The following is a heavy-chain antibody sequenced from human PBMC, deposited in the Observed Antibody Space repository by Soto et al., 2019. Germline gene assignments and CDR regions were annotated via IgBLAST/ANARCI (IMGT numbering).Heavy chain of an antibody. V-gene: IGHV4-4*02. CDR1: GGSISSSNW. Sequence: QVQLQESGPGLVKPSGTLSLTCAVSGGSISSSNWWSWVRQHPGKGLEWIGEIYYSGSTYYNPSLKSRVTISVDTSKNQFSLKLSSVTAADTAVYYCARDGVTSMDPSADAFDIWGQGTMVSVSS. D-gene: IGHD2-8*01. CDR3: ARDGVTSMDPSADAFDI. CDR2: IYYSGST. J-gene: IGHJ3*02.